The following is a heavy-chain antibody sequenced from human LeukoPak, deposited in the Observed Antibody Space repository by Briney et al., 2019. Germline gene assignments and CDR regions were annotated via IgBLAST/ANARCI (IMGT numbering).Heavy chain of an antibody. CDR3: TRDGIAAAGTPYYFDY. CDR1: GFTFGDYA. D-gene: IGHD6-13*01. CDR2: IRSKAYGGTT. J-gene: IGHJ4*02. Sequence: PGGSLRPSCTASGFTFGDYAMSWFRQAPGKGLEWVGFIRSKAYGGTTEYAASVKGRFTISRDDSKSIAYLQMNSLKTEDTAVYYCTRDGIAAAGTPYYFDYWGQGTLVTVSS. V-gene: IGHV3-49*03.